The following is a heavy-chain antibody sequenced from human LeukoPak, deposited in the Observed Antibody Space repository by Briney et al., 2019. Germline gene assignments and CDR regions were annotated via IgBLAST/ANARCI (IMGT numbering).Heavy chain of an antibody. CDR2: ISYDGSNK. D-gene: IGHD5-18*01. CDR3: ARDGPQYSLDY. Sequence: GGSLRLSCAASGFTFSSYAMHWVRQAPGKGLEWVAVISYDGSNKYYADSEKGRFTISRDNSKNTLYLQKNSLRAEDTAVYYCARDGPQYSLDYWGQGTLVTVSS. J-gene: IGHJ4*02. CDR1: GFTFSSYA. V-gene: IGHV3-30*04.